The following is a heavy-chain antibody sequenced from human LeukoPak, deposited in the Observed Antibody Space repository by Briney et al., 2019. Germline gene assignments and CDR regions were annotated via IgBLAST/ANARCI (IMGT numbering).Heavy chain of an antibody. CDR1: GFTFSSYA. CDR2: ISYDGSNK. Sequence: GGSLRLSCAASGFTFSSYAMYWVRQAPGKGLEWVAFISYDGSNKNDVDSVKGRFTISRDNSKNTLDLQMNSLRAEDTAVYYCARRAWEYTHDYGHYFDSWGQGTLVTVSS. V-gene: IGHV3-30-3*01. J-gene: IGHJ4*02. CDR3: ARRAWEYTHDYGHYFDS. D-gene: IGHD3-16*01.